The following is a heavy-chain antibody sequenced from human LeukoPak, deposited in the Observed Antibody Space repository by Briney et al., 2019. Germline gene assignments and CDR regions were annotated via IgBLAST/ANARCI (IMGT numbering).Heavy chain of an antibody. CDR3: ARAAYGDYPFDY. CDR1: GYTFTGYY. CDR2: LNPNTGGT. V-gene: IGHV1-2*06. Sequence: GASVKVSCKPSGYTFTGYYTHWVRQAPGQGLEWMGRLNPNTGGTIYEQKFQGRVTMTRDTSISTAYMEVSSLKSDDTAVYYCARAAYGDYPFDYWGQGTLVTVSS. D-gene: IGHD4-17*01. J-gene: IGHJ4*02.